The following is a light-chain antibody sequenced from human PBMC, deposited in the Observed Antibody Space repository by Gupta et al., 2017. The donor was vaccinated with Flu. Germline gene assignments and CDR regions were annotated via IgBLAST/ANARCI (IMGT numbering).Light chain of an antibody. V-gene: IGLV1-40*01. CDR3: QSYDSSLSAPYV. CDR2: GNS. CDR1: SSNIGAGYD. J-gene: IGLJ1*01. Sequence: VTISCTGSSSNIGAGYDVHWYHQLPGTAPKLLIYGNSNRPSGVPDRFSGSKSGTSASLAITGLQAEDEADYYCQSYDSSLSAPYVFGTGTKVTGL.